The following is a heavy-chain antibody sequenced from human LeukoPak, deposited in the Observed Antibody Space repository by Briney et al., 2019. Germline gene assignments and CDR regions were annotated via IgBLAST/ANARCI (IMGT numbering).Heavy chain of an antibody. Sequence: ASVKVSCKASGYTFTGYYIHWVRQAPGQGLEWMGRINPNNGGTNYAQKFQGRVTMTRGMSMSTAYMELSRLRSVDTAVYYCAGEDNSSGYRPFDIWGQGTMVTVPS. V-gene: IGHV1-2*06. CDR2: INPNNGGT. D-gene: IGHD3-22*01. CDR3: AGEDNSSGYRPFDI. CDR1: GYTFTGYY. J-gene: IGHJ3*02.